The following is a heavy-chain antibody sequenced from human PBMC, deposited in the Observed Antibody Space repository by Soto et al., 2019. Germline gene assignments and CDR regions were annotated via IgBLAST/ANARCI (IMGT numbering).Heavy chain of an antibody. CDR3: ARDYYSNYGLGVLDY. D-gene: IGHD4-4*01. J-gene: IGHJ4*02. CDR1: GFTFSSYG. Sequence: PGGSLRLSCAASGFTFSSYGMHWVRQAPGKGLEWVAVIWYDGSNKYYADSVKGRFTISRDNSKNTLYLQMNSLRAEDTAVYYCARDYYSNYGLGVLDYWGQGTLVTVSS. V-gene: IGHV3-33*01. CDR2: IWYDGSNK.